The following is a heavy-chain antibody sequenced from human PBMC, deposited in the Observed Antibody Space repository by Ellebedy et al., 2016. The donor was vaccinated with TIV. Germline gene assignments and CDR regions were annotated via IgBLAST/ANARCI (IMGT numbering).Heavy chain of an antibody. V-gene: IGHV4-4*02. CDR2: IHHSGDA. D-gene: IGHD6-13*01. J-gene: IGHJ4*02. CDR1: DGSISSSLW. CDR3: AASAGAAAIDY. Sequence: MPSETLSLTCTVSDGSISSSLWWGWVRQPPGKGLEWIAEIHHSGDANYNPSLKSRVTISIDESNKQFSLNRNSVTAADTAMYYCAASAGAAAIDYWGQGTLVTVSS.